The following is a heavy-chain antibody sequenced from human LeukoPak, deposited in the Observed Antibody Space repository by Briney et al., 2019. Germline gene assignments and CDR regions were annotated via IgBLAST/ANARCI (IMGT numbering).Heavy chain of an antibody. CDR2: ISSSGSTI. CDR1: GFTFSSYG. Sequence: QPGGSLRLSCAASGFTFSSYGMSWVRQAPGKGLEWVSYISSSGSTIYYADSVKGRFTISRDNAKNSLYLQMNSLRAEDTAVYYCARPLDTAMAYTNDDAFDIWGQGTMVTVSS. CDR3: ARPLDTAMAYTNDDAFDI. V-gene: IGHV3-48*04. J-gene: IGHJ3*02. D-gene: IGHD5-18*01.